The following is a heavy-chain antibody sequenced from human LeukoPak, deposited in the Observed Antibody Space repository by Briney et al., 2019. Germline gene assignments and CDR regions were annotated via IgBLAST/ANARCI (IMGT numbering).Heavy chain of an antibody. J-gene: IGHJ4*02. CDR2: MNPNSGNT. D-gene: IGHD3-10*01. CDR1: GYTFTSYD. V-gene: IGHV1-8*03. CDR3: ARDGVSFGELFLDY. Sequence: ASVKVSCKASGYTFTSYDINWVRQATGQGLEWMGWMNPNSGNTGYAQKFQGRVTITRNTSISTAYMELSSLRSEDTAVYYCARDGVSFGELFLDYWGQGTLVTVSS.